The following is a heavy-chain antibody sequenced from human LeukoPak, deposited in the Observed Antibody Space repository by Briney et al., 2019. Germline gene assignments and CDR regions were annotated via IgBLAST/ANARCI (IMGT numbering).Heavy chain of an antibody. J-gene: IGHJ4*02. V-gene: IGHV3-23*01. Sequence: GGSLRLSCAASGFTFSSYAMSWVRQAPGKGLEWVSAISGSGGSTYYADSVKGRFTISRDNSKNTLYLQMNSLRAEDTAVYYCAKGDYGSGSYFNFDYWGQGTLVTVSS. CDR2: ISGSGGST. CDR3: AKGDYGSGSYFNFDY. D-gene: IGHD3-10*01. CDR1: GFTFSSYA.